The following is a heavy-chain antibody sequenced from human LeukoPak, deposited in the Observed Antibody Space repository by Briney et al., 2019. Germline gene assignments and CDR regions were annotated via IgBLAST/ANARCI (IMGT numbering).Heavy chain of an antibody. Sequence: PGGSLRLSCAASGFTFSDYYMSWIRQAPGKGLEWVSGISAGGSTTFYADSVRGRFTISRDNSKNTLFLQMNSLRAEDAALYYCAKGTISVLDYWGQGTLVT. V-gene: IGHV3-23*01. D-gene: IGHD2-21*01. CDR3: AKGTISVLDY. CDR2: ISAGGSTT. J-gene: IGHJ4*02. CDR1: GFTFSDYY.